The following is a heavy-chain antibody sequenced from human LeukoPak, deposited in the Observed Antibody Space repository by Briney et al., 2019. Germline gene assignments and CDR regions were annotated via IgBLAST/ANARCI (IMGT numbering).Heavy chain of an antibody. CDR3: ARRWTTTTDDYFDY. D-gene: IGHD5-24*01. J-gene: IGHJ4*02. CDR2: ISGYNGHT. V-gene: IGHV1-18*04. Sequence: ASVKVSCKASGYTFTSYNIVWVRQAPGQGLEWMGWISGYNGHTNYARRLQGRVTMTTDTSTSTAYLELRSLRSDGTAVFYCARRWTTTTDDYFDYWGQGTLVTVSS. CDR1: GYTFTSYN.